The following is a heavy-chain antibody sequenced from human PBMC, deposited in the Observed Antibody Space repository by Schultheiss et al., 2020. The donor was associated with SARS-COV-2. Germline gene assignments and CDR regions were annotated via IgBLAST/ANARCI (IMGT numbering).Heavy chain of an antibody. CDR3: ARGASVGAAGCFDL. D-gene: IGHD1-26*01. CDR2: IYYSGST. CDR1: GGSISSYY. V-gene: IGHV4-59*01. J-gene: IGHJ5*02. Sequence: SETLSLTCTVSGGSISSYYWSWIRQPPGKGLEWIGYIYYSGSTNYNPSLKSRVTISVDTSKNQFSLKLSSVTAADTAVYYCARGASVGAAGCFDLWGQGTLVTVSS.